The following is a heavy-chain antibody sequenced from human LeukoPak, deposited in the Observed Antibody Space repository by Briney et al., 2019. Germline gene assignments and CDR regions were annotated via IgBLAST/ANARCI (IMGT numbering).Heavy chain of an antibody. V-gene: IGHV1-3*01. Sequence: GASVKVSCKASGYTFTSYAMHWVRQAPGQRLEWMGWIDAGNGNTKYSQKFQGRVTITRDTSASTAYMELSSLRSEDTAVYYCARDDYYYYGMDVWGKGTTVTVTS. CDR2: IDAGNGNT. CDR1: GYTFTSYA. J-gene: IGHJ6*04. CDR3: ARDDYYYYGMDV.